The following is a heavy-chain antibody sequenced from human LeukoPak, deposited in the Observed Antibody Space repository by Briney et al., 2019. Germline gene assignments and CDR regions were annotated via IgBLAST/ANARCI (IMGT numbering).Heavy chain of an antibody. CDR3: ARERTIFGVVNPYWYFDL. CDR2: IYHSGST. Sequence: SETLSLTCTVSGGSISSYYWSWIRQPPGKGLEWIGYIYHSGSTDYNPSIKSRVTISVDTSKSQFSLKLSSVTAADTAVYYCARERTIFGVVNPYWYFDLWGRGTLVTVSS. D-gene: IGHD3-3*01. J-gene: IGHJ2*01. CDR1: GGSISSYY. V-gene: IGHV4-59*12.